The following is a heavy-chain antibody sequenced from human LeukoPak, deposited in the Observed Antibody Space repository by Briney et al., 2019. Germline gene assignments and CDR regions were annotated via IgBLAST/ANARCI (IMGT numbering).Heavy chain of an antibody. CDR2: IIPIFGTA. J-gene: IGHJ4*02. CDR3: ARVGRVLRYFDWLLDY. CDR1: GGTFSSYA. Sequence: SVKVSCKASGGTFSSYAISWVRQAPGQGLEWMGGIIPIFGTANYAQKFQGRVTITAGESTSTAYMELSSLRSEDTAVYYCARVGRVLRYFDWLLDYWGQGTLVTVSS. V-gene: IGHV1-69*13. D-gene: IGHD3-9*01.